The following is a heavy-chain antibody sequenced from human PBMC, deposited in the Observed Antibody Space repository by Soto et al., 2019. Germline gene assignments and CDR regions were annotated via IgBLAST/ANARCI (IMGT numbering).Heavy chain of an antibody. D-gene: IGHD1-26*01. CDR1: GGSINSYY. CDR2: IYTSGST. Sequence: LSLTCTVSGGSINSYYWSWIRQPAGKGLEWIGRIYTSGSTNYNPSLKSRVTMSVDTSKNRFSLKLSSVTAADTAVYYCARGIYSKVGATIWFDPWGQGXLVTVYS. V-gene: IGHV4-4*07. J-gene: IGHJ5*02. CDR3: ARGIYSKVGATIWFDP.